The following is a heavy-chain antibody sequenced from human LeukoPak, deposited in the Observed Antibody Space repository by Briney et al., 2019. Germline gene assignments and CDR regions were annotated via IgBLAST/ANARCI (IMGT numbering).Heavy chain of an antibody. Sequence: TSVKVSCKASGGTFSSYAISWVRQAPGQGLEWMGRIIPILGIANYAQKFQGRVTITADKSTSTAYMELSSLRSEDTAVYYCAREYYDFWSGPKGAYYFDYWGQGTLVTVSS. CDR3: AREYYDFWSGPKGAYYFDY. V-gene: IGHV1-69*04. D-gene: IGHD3-3*01. CDR2: IIPILGIA. J-gene: IGHJ4*02. CDR1: GGTFSSYA.